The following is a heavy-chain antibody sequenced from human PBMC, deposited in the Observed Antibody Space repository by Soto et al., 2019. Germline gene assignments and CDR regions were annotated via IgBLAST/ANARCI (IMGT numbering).Heavy chain of an antibody. CDR2: IRNKVYSYTT. CDR3: TRAQFCSGGKCHPSEY. Sequence: VQLVESGGGLVQPGGSLRLSCAASGFIFSDHYVDWVRQAPGKGLEWVGRIRNKVYSYTTEYAASVRGRFTISRDDSSNPLYLQMSSLKTDDTAVYYCTRAQFCSGGKCHPSEYWGQGALVTVSS. CDR1: GFIFSDHY. D-gene: IGHD2-15*01. V-gene: IGHV3-72*01. J-gene: IGHJ4*02.